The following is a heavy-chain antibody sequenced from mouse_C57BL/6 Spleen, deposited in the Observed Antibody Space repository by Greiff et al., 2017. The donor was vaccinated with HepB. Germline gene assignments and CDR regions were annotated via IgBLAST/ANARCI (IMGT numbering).Heavy chain of an antibody. V-gene: IGHV1-82*01. J-gene: IGHJ1*03. CDR3: ARHWDGGRRGYFDV. CDR1: GYAFSSSW. Sequence: QVQLQQSGPELVKPGASVKISCKASGYAFSSSWMNWVKQRPGKGLEWIGRIYPGDGDTNYNGKFKGKATLTADKSSSTAYMQLSSLTSEDSAVYFCARHWDGGRRGYFDVWGTGTTVTVSS. CDR2: IYPGDGDT. D-gene: IGHD4-1*01.